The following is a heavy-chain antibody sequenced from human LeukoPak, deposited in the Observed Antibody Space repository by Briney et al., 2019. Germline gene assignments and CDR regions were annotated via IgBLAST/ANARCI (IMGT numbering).Heavy chain of an antibody. CDR1: GYTFTTYY. J-gene: IGHJ4*02. CDR3: ARDGETTVVTPRYFDY. Sequence: ASVKVSCKASGYTFTTYYMHWVRQAPGQGLEWLGIINPSGGSTSYAQKFQGRVTMTRDTSTSTVYMELSSLRSDDTAVYCCARDGETTVVTPRYFDYWGQGTLVTVSS. D-gene: IGHD4-23*01. V-gene: IGHV1-46*01. CDR2: INPSGGST.